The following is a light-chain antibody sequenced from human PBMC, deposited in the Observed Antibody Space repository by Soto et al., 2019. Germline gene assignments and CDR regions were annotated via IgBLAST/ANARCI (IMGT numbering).Light chain of an antibody. CDR2: DVT. CDR3: CSYAGSYTIYV. CDR1: SSDVAYYNY. Sequence: HSALTQPRSVSGSPGQSVTISCTGTSSDVAYYNYVSWYQQHPGTAPKLMIYDVTTRPSGVPDRFSGSKSGNTASLTISGLQAEDEADYYCCSYAGSYTIYVFGTGTKVTVL. J-gene: IGLJ1*01. V-gene: IGLV2-11*01.